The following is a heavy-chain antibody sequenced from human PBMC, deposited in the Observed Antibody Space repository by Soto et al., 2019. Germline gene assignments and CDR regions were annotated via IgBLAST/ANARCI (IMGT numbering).Heavy chain of an antibody. Sequence: QVQLVESGGGVVQPGRSLRLSCAASGFIFSGYAMHWVRQAPGKGLEWVAVISYDGNTKYYADSVKGRFTVSRDNSKNTLYVQMNNVSAEETAMYYCAKETSAYEIDYWGQGTLVTVSS. CDR3: AKETSAYEIDY. J-gene: IGHJ4*02. CDR2: ISYDGNTK. D-gene: IGHD5-12*01. CDR1: GFIFSGYA. V-gene: IGHV3-30-3*01.